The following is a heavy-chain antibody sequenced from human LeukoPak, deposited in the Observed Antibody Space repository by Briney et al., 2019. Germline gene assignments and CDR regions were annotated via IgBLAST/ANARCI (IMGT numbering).Heavy chain of an antibody. Sequence: PSETLSLTCTVSGGSIRSSSYYWGWIRQPPGKGLEWIGEINHSGSTNYNPSLKSRVTISVDTSKSQFSLKLSSVTAADTAVYYCARGSPIHSSSWYGWFDPWGQGTLVTVSS. CDR3: ARGSPIHSSSWYGWFDP. D-gene: IGHD6-13*01. CDR2: INHSGST. J-gene: IGHJ5*02. CDR1: GGSIRSSSYY. V-gene: IGHV4-39*07.